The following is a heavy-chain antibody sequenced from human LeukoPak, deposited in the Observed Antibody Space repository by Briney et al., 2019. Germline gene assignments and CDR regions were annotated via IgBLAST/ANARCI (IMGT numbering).Heavy chain of an antibody. D-gene: IGHD3-9*01. Sequence: ASVTVSCKASGYTFTSYYMHWVRQAPGQGLEWMGIINPSGGSTSYAQKFQGRVTMTRDTSTSTVYMELSSLRSEDTAVYYCARGPGGTLNYDILTFDYWGQGTLVTVSS. CDR3: ARGPGGTLNYDILTFDY. J-gene: IGHJ4*02. CDR2: INPSGGST. V-gene: IGHV1-46*01. CDR1: GYTFTSYY.